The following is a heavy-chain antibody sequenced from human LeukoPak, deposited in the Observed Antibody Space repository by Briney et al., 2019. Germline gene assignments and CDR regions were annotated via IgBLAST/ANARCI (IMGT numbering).Heavy chain of an antibody. J-gene: IGHJ5*02. CDR3: ARDRDGNNWFDP. CDR2: IYYSGRT. V-gene: IGHV4-59*01. CDR1: GGSISSYY. D-gene: IGHD5-24*01. Sequence: SETLSLTCTVSGGSISSYYWSWIRQPPGKGLEWIGYIYYSGRTNYNPSLKSRVTISVDTSKNHFSLKLTSVTAADTAVYYCARDRDGNNWFDPWGQGTLVTVAS.